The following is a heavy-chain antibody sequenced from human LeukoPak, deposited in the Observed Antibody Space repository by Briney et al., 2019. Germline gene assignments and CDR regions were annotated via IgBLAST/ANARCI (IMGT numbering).Heavy chain of an antibody. CDR1: GYSISSGYY. J-gene: IGHJ4*02. CDR3: ARHADPLRQQLVRGGDY. CDR2: IYYSGST. Sequence: SETLSLTCAVSGYSISSGYYWGWIRQPPGKGLEWIGSIYYSGSTYYNPSLKSRVTISVDTSKNQFSLKLSSVTAADTAVYYCARHADPLRQQLVRGGDYWGQGTLVTVSS. V-gene: IGHV4-38-2*01. D-gene: IGHD6-13*01.